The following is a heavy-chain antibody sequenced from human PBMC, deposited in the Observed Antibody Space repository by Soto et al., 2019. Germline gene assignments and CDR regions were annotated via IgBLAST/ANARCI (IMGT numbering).Heavy chain of an antibody. Sequence: SGPTLVNPTQTLTLTCTFSGFSLTSPGMCVTWIRQPPGKALEWLARIDWDDDKYYSTSLKTRLTISKDTSNNQVVLTMTNMGPVDTGTYYCPQTAQFRLVGPGPYFEQWGRGILVVVSS. CDR1: GFSLTSPGMC. J-gene: IGHJ4*02. CDR3: PQTAQFRLVGPGPYFEQ. V-gene: IGHV2-70*11. D-gene: IGHD1-26*01. CDR2: IDWDDDK.